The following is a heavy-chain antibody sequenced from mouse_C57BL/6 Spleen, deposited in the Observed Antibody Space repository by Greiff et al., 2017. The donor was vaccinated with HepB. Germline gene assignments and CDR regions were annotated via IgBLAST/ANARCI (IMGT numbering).Heavy chain of an antibody. V-gene: IGHV5-17*01. CDR1: GFTFSDYG. CDR2: ISSGSSTI. J-gene: IGHJ4*01. CDR3: ARTLYYYAMDY. Sequence: DVMLVESGGGLVKPGGSLKLSCAASGFTFSDYGMHWVRQAPEKGLGWVAYISSGSSTIYYADTVKGRFTISRDNAKTTLFLQMTSLRSEDTAMYYCARTLYYYAMDYWGQGTSVTVSS.